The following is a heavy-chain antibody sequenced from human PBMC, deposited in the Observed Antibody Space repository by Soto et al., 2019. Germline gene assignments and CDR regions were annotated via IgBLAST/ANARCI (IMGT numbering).Heavy chain of an antibody. Sequence: PGGSLRLSCVASGFTFSSYTMSWVRQAPGRGLEWVSNIIGTGGGTYYADSVKGRFTISRDNSKNTMYFQMNSLRAGDTAVYYCATQNFDYWGQGTLVTVSS. V-gene: IGHV3-23*01. CDR3: ATQNFDY. CDR1: GFTFSSYT. CDR2: IIGTGGGT. J-gene: IGHJ4*02.